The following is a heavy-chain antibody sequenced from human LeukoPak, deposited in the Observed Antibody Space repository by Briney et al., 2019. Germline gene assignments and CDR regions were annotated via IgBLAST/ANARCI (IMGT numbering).Heavy chain of an antibody. CDR2: ISGSGTST. V-gene: IGHV3-23*01. CDR1: GVTFSTYP. CDR3: AKYDLSSSWTRTGLYH. D-gene: IGHD6-13*01. J-gene: IGHJ5*02. Sequence: PGGSLRLSCAASGVTFSTYPMAWVRQGPGKGLEWISSISGSGTSTFYADSVKGRFAISRDNSKNTLYLQINSLRVEDTAVYYCAKYDLSSSWTRTGLYHWGRGTLVTVSS.